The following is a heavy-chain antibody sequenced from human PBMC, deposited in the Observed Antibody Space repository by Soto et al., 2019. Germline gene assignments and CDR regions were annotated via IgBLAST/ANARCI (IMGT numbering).Heavy chain of an antibody. CDR1: GGSSSRYY. D-gene: IGHD5-18*01. V-gene: IGHV4-59*08. CDR3: ARRYGPCFAY. Sequence: PSETLSLTCTVAGGSSSRYYWSWIRQPPGKGLEWIGYIYYSGSTNYNPSLKSRVTISVVTSKNQFSLKLSSVTAADPAVYYCARRYGPCFAYWAQGTLVPVSS. CDR2: IYYSGST. J-gene: IGHJ4*02.